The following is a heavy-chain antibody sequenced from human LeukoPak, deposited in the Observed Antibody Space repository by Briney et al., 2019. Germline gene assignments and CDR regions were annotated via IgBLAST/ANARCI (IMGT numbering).Heavy chain of an antibody. D-gene: IGHD4-23*01. CDR1: GFTFSSYS. CDR2: ISSSSSTI. V-gene: IGHV3-48*01. J-gene: IGHJ4*02. CDR3: AREDGGNSDY. Sequence: GGSLRLSCAASGFTFSSYSMNWVRQAPGKGLEWVSYISSSSSTIYYADSVKGRFTISRDNAKKSLCLQMNSLRVEDTAVYYCAREDGGNSDYWGQGTLVTVSS.